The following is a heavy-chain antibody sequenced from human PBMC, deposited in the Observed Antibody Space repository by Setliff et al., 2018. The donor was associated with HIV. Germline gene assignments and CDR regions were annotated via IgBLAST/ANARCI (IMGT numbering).Heavy chain of an antibody. CDR3: GTVRIAVPDDFDF. J-gene: IGHJ4*02. Sequence: VASVKVSCKASGYSFTTYFMDWVRQAPGKGLEWMGRVDPEDGETIYAERFRGRISLTVDKSTGTAYMELNRLRSEDTAVYYCGTVRIAVPDDFDFWGQGTLVTVSS. D-gene: IGHD6-19*01. CDR1: GYSFTTYF. V-gene: IGHV1-69-2*01. CDR2: VDPEDGET.